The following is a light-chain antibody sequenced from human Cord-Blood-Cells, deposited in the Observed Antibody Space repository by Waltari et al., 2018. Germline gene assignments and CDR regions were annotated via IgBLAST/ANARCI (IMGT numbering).Light chain of an antibody. CDR3: AAWDDSLNGRWV. CDR2: GNN. Sequence: QSVLTQPPSASGTPGQRVTISCSGRSSNIGSNTVNWYQQLPGTAPKLLIYGNNQRPSGVPDRFSGSKSGTSASLAISGLQSEDEADYYCAAWDDSLNGRWVFGGGTKLTVL. J-gene: IGLJ3*02. CDR1: SSNIGSNT. V-gene: IGLV1-44*01.